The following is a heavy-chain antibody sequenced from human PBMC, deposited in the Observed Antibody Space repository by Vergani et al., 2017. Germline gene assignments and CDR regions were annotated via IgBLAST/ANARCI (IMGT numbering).Heavy chain of an antibody. CDR2: ISAYNGNT. Sequence: QVQLVQSGAEVKKPGASVKVSCKASGYTFSTYGISWVRQAPGQGLEWMGWISAYNGNTNYPEKFQGRLTMTTDTSTRTAYMELSSLRSEDTAVYYCVSEYSRSWGQGTLVTVSS. CDR1: GYTFSTYG. V-gene: IGHV1-18*01. CDR3: VSEYSRS. J-gene: IGHJ4*02. D-gene: IGHD6-6*01.